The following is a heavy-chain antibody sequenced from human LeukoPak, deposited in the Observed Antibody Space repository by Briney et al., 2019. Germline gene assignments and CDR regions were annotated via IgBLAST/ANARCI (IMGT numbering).Heavy chain of an antibody. CDR1: GFTFKDHA. CDR2: IKWNSDNI. V-gene: IGHV3-9*01. CDR3: ARASYSSDTTGLGAVDI. J-gene: IGHJ3*02. Sequence: SLRLSCAAWGFTFKDHAVFGVRQAPAKDVEGGSGIKWNSDNIVYAASVKGGFTLYRDDATQCPFIQMTSLRTADPALSYCARASYSSDTTGLGAVDIWGQGTMVTVSS. D-gene: IGHD3-22*01.